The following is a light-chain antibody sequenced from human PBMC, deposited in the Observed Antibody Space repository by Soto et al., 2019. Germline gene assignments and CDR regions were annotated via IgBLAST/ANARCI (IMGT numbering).Light chain of an antibody. CDR2: DNT. Sequence: HSVLTEPPSVSXXXXXXSSXXGSGSSXKVGNYYVSWYHQLPGTAPKLLIYDNTKRPSGIPDRFSGSKSGTSATLAITGLQTGDEGHYSCGAWDSSLNVYLFGGGTKVTV. V-gene: IGLV1-51*01. CDR1: SXKVGNYY. J-gene: IGLJ1*01. CDR3: GAWDSSLNVYL.